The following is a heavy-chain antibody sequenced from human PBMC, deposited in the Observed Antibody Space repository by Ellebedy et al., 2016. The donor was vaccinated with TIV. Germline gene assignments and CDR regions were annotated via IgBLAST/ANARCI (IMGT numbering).Heavy chain of an antibody. CDR1: GFTFTTYW. CDR3: ARDVLFGEIWP. J-gene: IGHJ5*02. CDR2: IDSDGNT. D-gene: IGHD3-10*01. Sequence: GESLKISCAASGFTFTTYWMHWARQTPGKGPVWISRIDSDGNTMYADSVQGRFTISRDNAKNTLYLQMNSLRAEDTAVYYCARDVLFGEIWPWGQGTLVTVSS. V-gene: IGHV3-74*03.